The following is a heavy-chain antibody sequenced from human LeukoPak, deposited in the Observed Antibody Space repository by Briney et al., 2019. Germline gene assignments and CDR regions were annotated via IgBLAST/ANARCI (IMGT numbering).Heavy chain of an antibody. CDR1: GFTFSNYW. CDR3: TSDQT. J-gene: IGHJ5*02. V-gene: IGHV3-7*01. Sequence: GGSLRLSCAASGFTFSNYWMSWVRQAPGKGLEWLAHIKYDGSEKYYVDSVKGRFTISRDNAKNSLYLQMNSLRAEDTAVYYCTSDQTWGQGTLVTVSS. CDR2: IKYDGSEK.